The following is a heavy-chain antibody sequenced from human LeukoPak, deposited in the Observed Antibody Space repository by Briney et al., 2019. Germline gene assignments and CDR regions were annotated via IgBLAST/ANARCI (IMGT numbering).Heavy chain of an antibody. CDR3: AKSSVGTSGGSFDY. Sequence: ASVKVSCKASGYTFTGNYMHWVRQAPGQGLEWMGWINPNSGGTKFAQEVQGRVAMTGDMSTNTTFMELYRLESDDTAVYYCAKSSVGTSGGSFDYWGQGTLVSVSS. J-gene: IGHJ4*02. CDR1: GYTFTGNY. CDR2: INPNSGGT. V-gene: IGHV1-2*02. D-gene: IGHD3-16*01.